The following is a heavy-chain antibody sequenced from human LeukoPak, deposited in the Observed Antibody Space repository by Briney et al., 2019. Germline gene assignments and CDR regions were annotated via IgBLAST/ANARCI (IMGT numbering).Heavy chain of an antibody. CDR1: GGTFSSYA. CDR2: IIPIFGTA. V-gene: IGHV1-69*13. Sequence: SVKVSCKASGGTFSSYAISWVRQAPGQGLEWMGGIIPIFGTANYAQKFQGRVTITADESTSTAYMELSSLRSEDTAVYYCATTTSAKGPNYYYYYMDVWGKGTTVTVSS. D-gene: IGHD1-7*01. J-gene: IGHJ6*03. CDR3: ATTTSAKGPNYYYYYMDV.